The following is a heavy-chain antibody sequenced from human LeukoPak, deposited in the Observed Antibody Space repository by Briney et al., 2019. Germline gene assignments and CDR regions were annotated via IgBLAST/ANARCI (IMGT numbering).Heavy chain of an antibody. V-gene: IGHV3-30*04. D-gene: IGHD2-15*01. CDR1: GFTFSSYA. Sequence: PGRSLRLSCAAPGFTFSSYAMHWVRQAPGKGLEWVAVISYDGSNKYYADSVKGRFTISRDNSKNTLYLQMNSLRAEDTAVYYCARDLDANIWSGDMTNWFDPWGQGTLVTVSS. CDR2: ISYDGSNK. CDR3: ARDLDANIWSGDMTNWFDP. J-gene: IGHJ5*02.